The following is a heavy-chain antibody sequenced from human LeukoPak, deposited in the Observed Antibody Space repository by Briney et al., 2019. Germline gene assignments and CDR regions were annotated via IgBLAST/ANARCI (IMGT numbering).Heavy chain of an antibody. CDR2: IDPNSGGT. V-gene: IGHV1-2*02. CDR1: AYTFTAHY. CDR3: ARGRGTTMVRGVITNYFDL. J-gene: IGHJ2*01. D-gene: IGHD3-10*01. Sequence: ASVKVSCKASAYTFTAHYIHWVRQAPGQGLEWMGWIDPNSGGTNYAQKFLGSVTMTGDTSINTAFMELSRLSSDDTAIYYCARGRGTTMVRGVITNYFDLWGRGSLVTVSS.